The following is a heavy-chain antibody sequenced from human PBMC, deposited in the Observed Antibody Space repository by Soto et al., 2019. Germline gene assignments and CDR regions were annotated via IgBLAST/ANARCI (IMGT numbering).Heavy chain of an antibody. V-gene: IGHV3-15*01. Sequence: LRLSCVASGFTFSNAWMSWVRQAPGKGLEWVGRIKSKTDGGTTDYAAPVKGRFTISRDDSKNTLYLQMNSLKTEDTAVYYCTTLPPYCSGGSCSGSDIWGQGTMVTVSS. CDR3: TTLPPYCSGGSCSGSDI. D-gene: IGHD2-15*01. CDR2: IKSKTDGGTT. CDR1: GFTFSNAW. J-gene: IGHJ3*02.